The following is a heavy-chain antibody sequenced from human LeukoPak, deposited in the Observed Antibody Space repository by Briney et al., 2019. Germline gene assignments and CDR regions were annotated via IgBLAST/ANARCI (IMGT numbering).Heavy chain of an antibody. CDR2: IYTSGST. CDR1: GGSFSGYY. D-gene: IGHD3-10*01. V-gene: IGHV4-59*10. Sequence: SETLSLTCAVYGGSFSGYYWSWIRQPAGKGLEWIGRIYTSGSTNYNPSLKSRVTISVDTSKNQFSLKLCSVTAADTAVYYCARVQPRSYGSGIFPNWFDPWGQGTLVTVSS. J-gene: IGHJ5*02. CDR3: ARVQPRSYGSGIFPNWFDP.